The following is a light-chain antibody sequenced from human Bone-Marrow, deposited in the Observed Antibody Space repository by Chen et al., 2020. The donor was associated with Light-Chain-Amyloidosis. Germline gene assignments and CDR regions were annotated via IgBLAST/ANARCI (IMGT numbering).Light chain of an antibody. CDR1: QSLLHSNGYNY. J-gene: IGKJ2*01. V-gene: IGKV2-28*01. CDR2: LGS. CDR3: MQALHTPYT. Sequence: DIVMTQSPLSLPVTPGEPASISCRSSQSLLHSNGYNYLDWYLQKPGQSPQLLIYLGSNRASGVPDRFSGSGSGTDCTLRISRVEAEDVGVYYCMQALHTPYTFGQGTKLESK.